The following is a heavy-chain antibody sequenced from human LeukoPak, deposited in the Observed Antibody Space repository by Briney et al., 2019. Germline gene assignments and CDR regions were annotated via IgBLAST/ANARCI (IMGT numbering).Heavy chain of an antibody. CDR2: IYYSGST. D-gene: IGHD2-8*02. J-gene: IGHJ6*04. CDR3: ARGRLRVVYEV. CDR1: GGSISSSTYY. Sequence: SETLSLTCSVSGGSISSSTYYWGWIRQPPRKGLEWIGSIYYSGSTHYNPSLKSRVTISVDTSKNQFPLKLSSVTAADTAVYYCARGRLRVVYEVWGKGTTVTVSS. V-gene: IGHV4-39*06.